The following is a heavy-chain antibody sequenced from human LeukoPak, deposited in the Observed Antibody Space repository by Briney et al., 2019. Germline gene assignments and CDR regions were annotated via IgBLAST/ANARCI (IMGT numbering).Heavy chain of an antibody. CDR3: ARGAVTTNPSNFDY. J-gene: IGHJ4*02. CDR1: GGSISSSSYY. Sequence: SETLSLTCIVSGGSISSSSYYWGWIRQPPGKGLEWIGSIYYSGSTYYNPSLKSRVTISVDTSKNQFSLKLTSVTAADTAVYFCARGAVTTNPSNFDYWGQGTLVTVSS. V-gene: IGHV4-39*01. D-gene: IGHD5-12*01. CDR2: IYYSGST.